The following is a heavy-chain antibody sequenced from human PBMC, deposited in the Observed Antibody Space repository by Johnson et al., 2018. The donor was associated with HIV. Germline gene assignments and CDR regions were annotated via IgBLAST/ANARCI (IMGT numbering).Heavy chain of an antibody. CDR3: VRGLGYVFYSGNSNALDI. D-gene: IGHD4-23*01. V-gene: IGHV3-74*01. CDR1: GFTFSSYW. J-gene: IGHJ3*02. CDR2: INSDGSST. Sequence: VQLVESGGGLVQPGGSLRLSCVASGFTFSSYWMHWVRQAPGQGLVWVSRINSDGSSTTYADSVKGRFTISRDNAKSTLFLQMNSLRAEDTAVYYCVRGLGYVFYSGNSNALDIWGQGTMVTVSS.